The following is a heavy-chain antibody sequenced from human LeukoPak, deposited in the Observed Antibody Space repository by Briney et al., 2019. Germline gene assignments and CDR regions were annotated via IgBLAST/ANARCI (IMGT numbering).Heavy chain of an antibody. CDR2: ISGSGAST. CDR3: GSCDSSGHYCPTY. V-gene: IGHV3-23*01. D-gene: IGHD3-22*01. CDR1: GFTFTNFA. Sequence: GGSLRLSCAASGFTFTNFAMTWVRQAPGKGLEWVSGISGSGASTYYADSVKGRFTISRDNSKNTVYLQMSSLRAEDTAVYYCGSCDSSGHYCPTYWGQGTLVTVSS. J-gene: IGHJ4*02.